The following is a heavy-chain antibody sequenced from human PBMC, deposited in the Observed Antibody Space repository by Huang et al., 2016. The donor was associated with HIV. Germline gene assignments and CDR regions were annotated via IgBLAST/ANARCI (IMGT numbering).Heavy chain of an antibody. CDR2: ISYDGRSD. CDR3: AKESRWFSDFDQ. V-gene: IGHV3-30*18. Sequence: QVQLVESGGGVVQPGTSLRVSCAASGFIFSNVGMQWVRQASGKGLEWVAVISYDGRSDRYSDSVKGRFTISRDNDKNTLSLEMNRLRHDDTAVYYCAKESRWFSDFDQWGQGTLVTVSS. J-gene: IGHJ5*02. CDR1: GFIFSNVG. D-gene: IGHD2-15*01.